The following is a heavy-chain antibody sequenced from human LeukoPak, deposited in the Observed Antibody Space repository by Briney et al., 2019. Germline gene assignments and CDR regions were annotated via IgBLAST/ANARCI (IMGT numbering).Heavy chain of an antibody. CDR2: IIPIFGTA. V-gene: IGHV1-69*06. CDR3: ASTYSSSWSGDYYYYMDV. J-gene: IGHJ6*03. Sequence: GASVKVSCKASGGTFSSYAISWVRQAPGQGLEWMGGIIPIFGTANYAQKFQGRVTITADKSTSTAYMELSSLRSEDTAVYYCASTYSSSWSGDYYYYMDVWGKGTTVTVSS. CDR1: GGTFSSYA. D-gene: IGHD6-13*01.